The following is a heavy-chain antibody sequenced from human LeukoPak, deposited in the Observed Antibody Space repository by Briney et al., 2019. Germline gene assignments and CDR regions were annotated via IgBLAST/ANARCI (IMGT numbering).Heavy chain of an antibody. J-gene: IGHJ6*02. CDR2: INHSGST. Sequence: SETLSLTCAVYGGSFSGYYWSWIRQPPGKGLEWIGEINHSGSTNYNPSLKSRVTISVDTSKTQFSLKLSSVTAADTAVYYCARGKVVVVITGYYYYYGMDVWGQGTTVTVSS. CDR3: ARGKVVVVITGYYYYYGMDV. D-gene: IGHD3-22*01. CDR1: GGSFSGYY. V-gene: IGHV4-34*01.